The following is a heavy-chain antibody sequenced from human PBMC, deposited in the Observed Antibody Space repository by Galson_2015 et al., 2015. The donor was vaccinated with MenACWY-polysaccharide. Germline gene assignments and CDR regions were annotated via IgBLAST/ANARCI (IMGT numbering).Heavy chain of an antibody. J-gene: IGHJ5*02. CDR1: GFSFSTYW. D-gene: IGHD2-15*01. CDR3: TKAGVKYCRGSSCYFNWFDP. V-gene: IGHV3-74*01. CDR2: INADGSAT. Sequence: SLRLSCAASGFSFSTYWMHWVRHAPGKGLVWVSRINADGSATDYADSVRGRFTISRDNAKNTLYLEMNSLRAEDTAVYYCTKAGVKYCRGSSCYFNWFDPWGQGTLVTVSS.